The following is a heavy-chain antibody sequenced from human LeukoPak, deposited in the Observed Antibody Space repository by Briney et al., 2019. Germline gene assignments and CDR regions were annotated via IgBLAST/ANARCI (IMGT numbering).Heavy chain of an antibody. CDR2: ISAYNGNT. V-gene: IGHV1-18*01. CDR1: GYTFTSCG. D-gene: IGHD3-10*01. Sequence: GASVKVSCKASGYTFTSCGISWVRQAPGQGLEWMGWISAYNGNTNYAQKLQGRVTMTTDTSTSTAYMELRSLRSDDTAVYYCARAKDYYGSGSPFFWYWGQGTLVTVSS. J-gene: IGHJ4*02. CDR3: ARAKDYYGSGSPFFWY.